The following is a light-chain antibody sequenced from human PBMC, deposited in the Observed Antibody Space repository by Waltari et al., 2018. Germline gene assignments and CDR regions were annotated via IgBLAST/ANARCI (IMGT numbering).Light chain of an antibody. CDR2: AAS. V-gene: IGKV1-39*01. CDR3: QQSYSTPRT. CDR1: QSISTY. Sequence: DIQMTQSPSSLSTSVGDRVTITCRASQSISTYLNWYQQKPGKAPKLLIYAASSLQSGVPSRFSGSGSGTDFTLTISSLQPEDFVTYYCQQSYSTPRTFGQATRLTIK. J-gene: IGKJ2*01.